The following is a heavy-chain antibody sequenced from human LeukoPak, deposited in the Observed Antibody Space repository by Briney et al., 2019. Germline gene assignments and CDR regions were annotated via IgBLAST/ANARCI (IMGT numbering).Heavy chain of an antibody. CDR1: GYSINSGYY. J-gene: IGHJ4*02. V-gene: IGHV4-38-2*02. D-gene: IGHD1-26*01. Sequence: SETLSLTCSVSGYSINSGYYWGWIRQPPGKGLEWIGSIYHSGSTYYNPSLKSRVTISVDTSKNQFSLRLSSVTAADTAMYYCVKSGGYGLIDYWGQGTRVTVSS. CDR3: VKSGGYGLIDY. CDR2: IYHSGST.